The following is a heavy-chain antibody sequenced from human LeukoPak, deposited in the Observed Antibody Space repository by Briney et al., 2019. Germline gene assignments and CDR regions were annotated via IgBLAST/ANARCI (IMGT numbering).Heavy chain of an antibody. CDR3: ARELVVGDAFDI. V-gene: IGHV1-69*05. CDR1: GGTFSSYA. Sequence: GASVKVSCKASGGTFSSYAISWVRQAPGQGLEWMGRIIPIFGTANYAQKFQSRVTITTDESTSTAYMELSSLRSEDTAVYYCARELVVGDAFDIWGQGTMVTVSS. CDR2: IIPIFGTA. D-gene: IGHD3-22*01. J-gene: IGHJ3*02.